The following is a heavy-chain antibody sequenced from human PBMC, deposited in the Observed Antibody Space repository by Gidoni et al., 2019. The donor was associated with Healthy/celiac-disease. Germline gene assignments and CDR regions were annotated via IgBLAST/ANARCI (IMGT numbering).Heavy chain of an antibody. CDR3: ARAIEAITSPGFYYYGMDV. V-gene: IGHV1-3*01. J-gene: IGHJ6*02. Sequence: QVQLVQSGAEVKKPGASVKVSCKASGYTFTSYAMHWVRQAPGQRLEWMGWINAGNGNTKYSQKFQGRVTITRDTSASTAYMELSSLRSEDTAVYYCARAIEAITSPGFYYYGMDVWGQGTTVTVSS. CDR1: GYTFTSYA. D-gene: IGHD2-21*01. CDR2: INAGNGNT.